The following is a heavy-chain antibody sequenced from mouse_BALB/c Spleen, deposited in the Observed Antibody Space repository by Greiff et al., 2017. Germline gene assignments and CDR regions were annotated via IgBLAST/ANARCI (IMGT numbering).Heavy chain of an antibody. Sequence: EVQLVESGGGLVQPGGSLKLSCAASGFTFSSYTMSWVRQTPEKRLEWVAYISNGGGSTYYPDTVKGRFTISRDNAKNTLYLQMSSLKSEDTAMYYCARHNDLAWFAYWGQGTLVTVSA. V-gene: IGHV5-12-2*01. CDR3: ARHNDLAWFAY. CDR2: ISNGGGST. CDR1: GFTFSSYT. J-gene: IGHJ3*01.